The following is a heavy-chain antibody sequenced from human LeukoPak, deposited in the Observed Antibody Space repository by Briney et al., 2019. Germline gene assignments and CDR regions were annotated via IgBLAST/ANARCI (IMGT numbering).Heavy chain of an antibody. J-gene: IGHJ4*02. D-gene: IGHD5-24*01. CDR2: ISWNSGSI. CDR1: GFTFDDYA. CDR3: AKDIGGRWLQLPGY. V-gene: IGHV3-9*01. Sequence: GRSLRLSCAASGFTFDDYAMHWARQAPGKGLEWVSGISWNSGSIGYADSVKGRFAISRDNAKNSLYLQMNSLRAEDTALYYCAKDIGGRWLQLPGYWGQGTLVTVSS.